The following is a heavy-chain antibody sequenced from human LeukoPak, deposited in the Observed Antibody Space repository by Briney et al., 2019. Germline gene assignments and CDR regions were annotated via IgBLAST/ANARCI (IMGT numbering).Heavy chain of an antibody. J-gene: IGHJ5*02. Sequence: SETLSLTCTVSGGSISSSSYYWGWIRQPPGKGLEWIGSIYYSGSTYHNPSLKSRVTISVDTSKNQFSLKLSSVTAADTAVYYCARHRVESSRRVLLWFGVYNWFDPWGQGTLVTVSS. CDR3: ARHRVESSRRVLLWFGVYNWFDP. CDR2: IYYSGST. CDR1: GGSISSSSYY. V-gene: IGHV4-39*01. D-gene: IGHD3-10*01.